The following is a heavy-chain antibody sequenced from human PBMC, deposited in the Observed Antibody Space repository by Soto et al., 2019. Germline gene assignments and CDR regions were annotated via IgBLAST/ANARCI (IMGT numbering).Heavy chain of an antibody. V-gene: IGHV4-30-4*01. J-gene: IGHJ6*02. D-gene: IGHD4-17*01. CDR3: ARATTVTSSFFFCGLDV. Sequence: QVQLHESGPGLVKPSQTLSLTCTVSGGSISDDDYYWNWIRQSPGNGLEWIGHIYYNGNTYYNPSLKSRMTMSLDTSQNQFYLQLTTVITADSAVYFCARATTVTSSFFFCGLDVWGQGTTVTVSS. CDR1: GGSISDDDYY. CDR2: IYYNGNT.